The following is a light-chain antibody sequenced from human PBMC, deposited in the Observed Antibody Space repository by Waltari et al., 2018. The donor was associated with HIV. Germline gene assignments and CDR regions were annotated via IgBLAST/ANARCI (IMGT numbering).Light chain of an antibody. CDR2: DVS. V-gene: IGLV2-14*01. CDR1: SSDVGGYNY. CDR3: SSYKSSSTLCLV. Sequence: QSALTQPASVSGSPGQSITISCTGTSSDVGGYNYVSWYQQHPGKAPKLMIYDVSYRPSGVSHRFARSKSGNTASLTISELQAEDEAEYYCSSYKSSSTLCLVFGGGTKRTVL. J-gene: IGLJ2*01.